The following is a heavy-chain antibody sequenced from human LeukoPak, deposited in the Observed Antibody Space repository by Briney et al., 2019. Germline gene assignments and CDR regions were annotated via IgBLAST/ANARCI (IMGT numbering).Heavy chain of an antibody. V-gene: IGHV4-59*12. J-gene: IGHJ4*02. D-gene: IGHD6-13*01. Sequence: PSETLSLTCTVSGGSISSYYWSWIRQPPGKGLEWIGYIYYSGSTNYNPSLKSRVTISVDTSKNQFSLELSSVTAADTAVYFCARAARAGDKRFDYWGQGTLVTVSS. CDR3: ARAARAGDKRFDY. CDR1: GGSISSYY. CDR2: IYYSGST.